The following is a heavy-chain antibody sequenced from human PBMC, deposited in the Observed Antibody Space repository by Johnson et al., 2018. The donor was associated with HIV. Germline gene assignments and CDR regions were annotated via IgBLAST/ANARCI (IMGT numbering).Heavy chain of an antibody. Sequence: VQLVESGGGLVQPGGSLRLSCSASGFSVSSNYMTWVRQAPGKGLEWVSYISSSGSTIYYADSVKCRFTISRDNAKNSLYLQMNSLRAEDTAVYYCARDRIRSSHAFDIWGQGTMVTVSS. CDR2: ISSSGSTI. J-gene: IGHJ3*02. V-gene: IGHV3-48*04. D-gene: IGHD6-6*01. CDR3: ARDRIRSSHAFDI. CDR1: GFSVSSNY.